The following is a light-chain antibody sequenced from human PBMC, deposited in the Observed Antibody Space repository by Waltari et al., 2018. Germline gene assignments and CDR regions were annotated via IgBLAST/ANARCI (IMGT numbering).Light chain of an antibody. J-gene: IGKJ4*01. CDR1: QPIRDA. CDR3: QQSFITPLT. CDR2: SAS. Sequence: DVQMTQSPSSLSASVGDRVAITCWSSQPIRDALSWYQQTPGKAPKLLIHSASSLQGGVPSRFSGSGSGTHFTLTITSLQPEDFATYYCQQSFITPLTFGGGTRVEIK. V-gene: IGKV1-39*01.